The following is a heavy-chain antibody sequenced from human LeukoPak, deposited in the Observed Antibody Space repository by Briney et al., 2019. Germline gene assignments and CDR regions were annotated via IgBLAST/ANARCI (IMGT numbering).Heavy chain of an antibody. CDR1: GYTFTGYY. D-gene: IGHD6-13*01. CDR2: INPNSGGT. Sequence: ASVKVSCKASGYTFTGYYMHWVRQAPGQGLEWMGWINPNSGGTNYAQKFQGRVTMTRDTSISTAYMELSRLRSDDTAVYYCARGKARQQLNWFDPWGQGTLVTVSS. J-gene: IGHJ5*02. V-gene: IGHV1-2*02. CDR3: ARGKARQQLNWFDP.